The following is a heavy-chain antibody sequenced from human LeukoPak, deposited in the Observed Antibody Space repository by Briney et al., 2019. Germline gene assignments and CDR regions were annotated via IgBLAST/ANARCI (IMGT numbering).Heavy chain of an antibody. D-gene: IGHD2-21*02. CDR1: GFTFSSYG. J-gene: IGHJ4*02. CDR2: ILYDGSNK. Sequence: PGGSLRLSCAASGFTFSSYGMHWVRQAPGKGLEWVALILYDGSNKYYTDSVKGRFTISRDNSKNTLYLQMNSLRAEDTAVYHCAKIGPAYCGGDCYLGNWGQGTLVTVSS. V-gene: IGHV3-30*18. CDR3: AKIGPAYCGGDCYLGN.